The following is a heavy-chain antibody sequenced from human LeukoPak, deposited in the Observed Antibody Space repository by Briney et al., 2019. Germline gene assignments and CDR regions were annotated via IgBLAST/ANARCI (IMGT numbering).Heavy chain of an antibody. CDR2: ISYDGSNK. V-gene: IGHV3-30-3*01. CDR3: ATDVIAPGFDY. J-gene: IGHJ4*02. D-gene: IGHD1-14*01. CDR1: GFTFSSYA. Sequence: PGRSLRLSCAASGFTFSSYAMHWVRQAPGKGLEWVAVISYDGSNKYYADSVKGRLTISRDNSKNTLYLQMNSLRAEDTAVYYCATDVIAPGFDYWGQGTLVTVSS.